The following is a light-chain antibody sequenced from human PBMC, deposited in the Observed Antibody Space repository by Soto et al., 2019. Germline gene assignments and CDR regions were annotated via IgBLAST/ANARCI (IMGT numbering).Light chain of an antibody. J-gene: IGKJ2*02. CDR1: QSVLYSSNNKNY. CDR3: QQYYSTLCT. CDR2: WAS. Sequence: DIVMTQSPDSLAVSLGERATINCKSSQSVLYSSNNKNYLAWYQQKPGQPPKLLIYWASTRESGVPDRFSGSGSGTDFTLTISSQQAEDVAVYYCQQYYSTLCTFGQGTKLEIK. V-gene: IGKV4-1*01.